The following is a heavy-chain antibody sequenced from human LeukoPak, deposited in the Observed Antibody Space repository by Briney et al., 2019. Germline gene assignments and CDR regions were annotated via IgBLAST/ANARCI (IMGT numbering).Heavy chain of an antibody. CDR2: INHSGST. J-gene: IGHJ4*02. V-gene: IGHV4-34*01. Sequence: PSETLSLTCAVYGGSFSGYYWSWIRQPPGKGLEWTGEINHSGSTNYNPSLKSRVTISVDTSKNQFSLKLSSMTAADTAVYYCASLYGSGSHYNEAFKDPFDYWGQGTLVTVSS. CDR1: GGSFSGYY. CDR3: ASLYGSGSHYNEAFKDPFDY. D-gene: IGHD3-10*01.